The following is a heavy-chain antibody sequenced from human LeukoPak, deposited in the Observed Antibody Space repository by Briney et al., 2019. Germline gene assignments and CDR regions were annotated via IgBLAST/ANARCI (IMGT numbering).Heavy chain of an antibody. D-gene: IGHD3-16*01. CDR2: ISGSGGST. J-gene: IGHJ1*01. CDR1: GSTFSSYA. Sequence: GGSLRLSCAASGSTFSSYAMSWVRQAPGKGLEWVSAISGSGGSTYYADSVKGRFTISRDNSKNTLYLQMNSLRAEDTAVYYCAKGGDMIGGYFQHWGQGTLVTVSS. V-gene: IGHV3-23*01. CDR3: AKGGDMIGGYFQH.